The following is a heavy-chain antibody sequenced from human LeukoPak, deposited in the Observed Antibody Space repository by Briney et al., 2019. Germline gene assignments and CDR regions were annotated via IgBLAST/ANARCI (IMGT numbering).Heavy chain of an antibody. CDR3: ARASYFDWLSFDY. J-gene: IGHJ4*02. CDR1: GFIFSNYE. D-gene: IGHD3-9*01. CDR2: ISTSGSTI. V-gene: IGHV3-48*03. Sequence: GGSLRLSCAASGFIFSNYEMNWVRQGPGKGLEWVSYISTSGSTIYYADSVKGRFTISRDNAKKSLYLQMNNLRAEDTAIYYCARASYFDWLSFDYWGQGTLVTVSS.